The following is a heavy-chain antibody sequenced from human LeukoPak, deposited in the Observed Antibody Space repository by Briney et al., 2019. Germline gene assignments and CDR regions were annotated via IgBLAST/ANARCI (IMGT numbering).Heavy chain of an antibody. CDR1: GFTFNSYT. CDR2: ISGSTNHI. Sequence: GGSLRLSCTASGFTFNSYTMSWVREAPGKGLEWVASISGSTNHIYHAASVKGRFSISRDDAQSSVYLQMNSLKDEDTAVYYCARSRSSSPYDKNLNYWGQGTLVTVSS. V-gene: IGHV3-21*01. J-gene: IGHJ4*02. CDR3: ARSRSSSPYDKNLNY. D-gene: IGHD3-10*01.